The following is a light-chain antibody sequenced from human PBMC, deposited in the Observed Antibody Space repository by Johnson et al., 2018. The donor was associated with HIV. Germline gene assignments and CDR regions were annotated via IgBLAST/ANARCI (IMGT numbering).Light chain of an antibody. CDR2: ENN. CDR1: SYNIGNNY. V-gene: IGLV1-51*02. J-gene: IGLJ1*01. Sequence: QPVLTQPPSVSAAPGQKVTISCSGSSYNIGNNYVSWYQQLPGTAPKLLIYENNKRPSGIPDRFSGSKSGTSATLGITGLQTGDEADYYCGTWDNSLNSPVFGTGTKVTVL. CDR3: GTWDNSLNSPV.